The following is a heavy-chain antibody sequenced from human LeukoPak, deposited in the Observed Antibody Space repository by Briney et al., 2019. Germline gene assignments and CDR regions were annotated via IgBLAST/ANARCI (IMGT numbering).Heavy chain of an antibody. V-gene: IGHV3-23*01. CDR3: AKVWALYYFDS. J-gene: IGHJ4*02. CDR1: GFTFNNYA. CDR2: ISAGGGST. Sequence: GGSLRLSCAASGFTFNNYAMSWVRQAPGKGLEWVSTISAGGGSTYYADSVKGRFTISRDNSKNTLSLQVNSLRAEDTAVYFCAKVWALYYFDSWGQGTLVTVSS. D-gene: IGHD7-27*01.